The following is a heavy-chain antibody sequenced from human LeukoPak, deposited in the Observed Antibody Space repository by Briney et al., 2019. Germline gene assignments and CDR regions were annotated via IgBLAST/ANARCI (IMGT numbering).Heavy chain of an antibody. D-gene: IGHD2-2*02. CDR1: GGTFSSYT. CDR2: ILPILGIA. CDR3: ARDLVVVPAAIRLVYEGVFDY. Sequence: ASVKVSCKASGGTFSSYTISWVRQPPGQGREWMGRILPILGIAIYAQMFQGRVTINADKSTSTAYMELSSLRSEDTAVYYCARDLVVVPAAIRLVYEGVFDYWGQGTLVTVSS. V-gene: IGHV1-69*04. J-gene: IGHJ4*02.